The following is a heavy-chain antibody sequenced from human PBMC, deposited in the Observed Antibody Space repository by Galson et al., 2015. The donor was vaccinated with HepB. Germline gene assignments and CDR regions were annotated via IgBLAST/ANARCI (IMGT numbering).Heavy chain of an antibody. CDR1: GFTFSSYS. V-gene: IGHV3-21*01. CDR3: ARDPRIAAAGTNWFDP. J-gene: IGHJ5*02. D-gene: IGHD6-13*01. CDR2: ISSSSSYI. Sequence: SLRLSCAASGFTFSSYSMNWVRQAPGKGLEWVSSISSSSSYIYYADSVKGRFTISRDNAKNSLYLQMNSLRAEDTAVYYCARDPRIAAAGTNWFDPWGQGTLVTVSS.